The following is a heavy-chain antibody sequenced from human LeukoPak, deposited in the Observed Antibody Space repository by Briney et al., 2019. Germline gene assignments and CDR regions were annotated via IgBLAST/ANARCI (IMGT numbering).Heavy chain of an antibody. CDR1: GFTFSSYA. CDR3: AKTRLPITMVRGAASIVDY. J-gene: IGHJ4*02. Sequence: GGSLRLSCAASGFTFSSYAMHWVRQAPGKGLEWVAVISYDGSNKYYADSVKGRFTISRDNSKNTLYLQMNSLRAEDTAVYYCAKTRLPITMVRGAASIVDYWGQGTLVTVSS. D-gene: IGHD3-10*01. V-gene: IGHV3-30-3*02. CDR2: ISYDGSNK.